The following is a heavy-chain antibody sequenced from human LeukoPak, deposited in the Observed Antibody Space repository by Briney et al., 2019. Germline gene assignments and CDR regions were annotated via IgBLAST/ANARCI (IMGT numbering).Heavy chain of an antibody. CDR3: ARAIAVTAIRYYYYYMDV. CDR1: GYTFTGYY. D-gene: IGHD2-21*02. Sequence: GASVKVSCKASGYTFTGYYMHWVRQAPGQGLEWMGWINPNSGGTNYAQKFQGRVTMTRDTSISTAYMELSRLRSDDTAVYYCARAIAVTAIRYYYYYMDVWGKGTTVTVSS. V-gene: IGHV1-2*02. CDR2: INPNSGGT. J-gene: IGHJ6*03.